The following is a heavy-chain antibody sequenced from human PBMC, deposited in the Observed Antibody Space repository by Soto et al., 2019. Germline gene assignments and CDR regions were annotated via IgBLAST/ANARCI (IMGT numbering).Heavy chain of an antibody. CDR2: INHSGST. Sequence: SETLSLTXAVYGGSFSGYYWSWIRQPPGKGLEWIGEINHSGSTNYNPSLKSRVTISVDTSKNQFSLKLSSVTAADTAVYYCARERGWYADPWGQGTLVTVSS. J-gene: IGHJ5*02. D-gene: IGHD6-19*01. CDR3: ARERGWYADP. V-gene: IGHV4-34*01. CDR1: GGSFSGYY.